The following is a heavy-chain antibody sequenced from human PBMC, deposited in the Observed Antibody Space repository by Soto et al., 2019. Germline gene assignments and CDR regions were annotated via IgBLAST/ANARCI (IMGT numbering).Heavy chain of an antibody. CDR1: GYSFTSYW. J-gene: IGHJ3*02. Sequence: PGESLKISCKGSGYSFTSYWIGWVRQMPGKGLEWMGIIYPGDSDTRYSPSFQGQVTISADKSISTAYLQWSSLKASDTAMYYCATQQLNRDDAYDIWSQGTMVTVSS. D-gene: IGHD6-6*01. CDR3: ATQQLNRDDAYDI. CDR2: IYPGDSDT. V-gene: IGHV5-51*01.